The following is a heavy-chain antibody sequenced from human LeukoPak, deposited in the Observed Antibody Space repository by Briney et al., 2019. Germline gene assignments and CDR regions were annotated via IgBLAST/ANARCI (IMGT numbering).Heavy chain of an antibody. CDR1: GGSISSYY. CDR3: ARRPPYYDSSSYPRAFDI. J-gene: IGHJ3*02. V-gene: IGHV4-59*08. D-gene: IGHD3-22*01. CDR2: IYYSGST. Sequence: PSETLSLTCTVSGGSISSYYWSWIRQPPGKGLEWIGYIYYSGSTNYNPSLKSRVTISVDTSKNQFSLKLSSVTAADTAVYYCARRPPYYDSSSYPRAFDIWGQGTMVTVSS.